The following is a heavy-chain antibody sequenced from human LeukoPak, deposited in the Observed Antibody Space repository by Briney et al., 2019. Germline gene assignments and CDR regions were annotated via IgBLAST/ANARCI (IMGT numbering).Heavy chain of an antibody. CDR3: ARAEVYYYGMDV. Sequence: KASETLSLTCTVSGGSISSGGYYWSWIRQLPGKGLEWIGYIYYSGSTYYNPSLKSRVTISVDTSKNQFSLKLSSVTAADTAVYYCARAEVYYYGMDVWGQGTTVTVSS. J-gene: IGHJ6*02. CDR2: IYYSGST. CDR1: GGSISSGGYY. V-gene: IGHV4-31*03.